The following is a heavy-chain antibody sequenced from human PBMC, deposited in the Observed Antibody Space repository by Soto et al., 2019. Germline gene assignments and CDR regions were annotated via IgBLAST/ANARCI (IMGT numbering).Heavy chain of an antibody. V-gene: IGHV4-59*08. J-gene: IGHJ6*03. Sequence: SETLSLTCTVSGGSISSYYWSWIRQPPGKGLEWIWFIYYSGSTNYNPSLKSRVTISVDTSKNQFSLKLSSVTAADTAVYYCARTYYDILTGPHYYYYMDVWGKGTTVTVSS. CDR3: ARTYYDILTGPHYYYYMDV. CDR2: IYYSGST. D-gene: IGHD3-9*01. CDR1: GGSISSYY.